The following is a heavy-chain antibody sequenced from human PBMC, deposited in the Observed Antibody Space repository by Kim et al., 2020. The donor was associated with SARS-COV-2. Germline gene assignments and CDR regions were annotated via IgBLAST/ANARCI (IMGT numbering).Heavy chain of an antibody. CDR2: IYSGGST. CDR3: ARAAYYDFWSGYASKVWVDY. CDR1: GFTVSSNY. V-gene: IGHV3-53*01. J-gene: IGHJ4*02. Sequence: GGSLRLSCAASGFTVSSNYMSWVRQAPGKGLEWVSVIYSGGSTYYADSVKGRFTISRDNSKNTLYLQMNSLRAEDTAVYYCARAAYYDFWSGYASKVWVDYWGQGTLVTVSS. D-gene: IGHD3-3*01.